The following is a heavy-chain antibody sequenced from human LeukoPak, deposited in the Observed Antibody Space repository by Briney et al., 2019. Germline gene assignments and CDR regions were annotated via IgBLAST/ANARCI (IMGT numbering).Heavy chain of an antibody. CDR3: AVSIAYHYGMDV. Sequence: GGSLRLSCAASGFSLSDHYMDWVRQAPGKGLEWVARSRDITKSYTTDYAASVKGRFTISRDGATNSLCLQMDSLKSDDTAVYYCAVSIAYHYGMDVWGQGTTVTVSS. D-gene: IGHD6-6*01. V-gene: IGHV3-72*01. CDR1: GFSLSDHY. CDR2: SRDITKSYTT. J-gene: IGHJ6*02.